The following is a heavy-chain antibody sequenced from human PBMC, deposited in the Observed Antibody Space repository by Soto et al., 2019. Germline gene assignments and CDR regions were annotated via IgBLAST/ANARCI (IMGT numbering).Heavy chain of an antibody. CDR2: IKKKSDGGTT. CDR3: VTEGFTYGYHALDS. J-gene: IGHJ4*02. CDR1: GFTFSNAW. Sequence: EVQLVESGGGLVQPGGSLRLSCAASGFTFSNAWMSWVRQTPGKGLEWVGRIKKKSDGGTTFYAAPVKGRFIISRDDSENMLSLQMSSLTADDTAVYYCVTEGFTYGYHALDSWGQGTLVTVSS. V-gene: IGHV3-15*05. D-gene: IGHD5-18*01.